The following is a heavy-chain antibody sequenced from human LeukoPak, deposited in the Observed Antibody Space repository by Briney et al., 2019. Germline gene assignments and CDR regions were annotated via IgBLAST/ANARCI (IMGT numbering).Heavy chain of an antibody. V-gene: IGHV3-7*01. J-gene: IGHJ3*02. Sequence: GGSLRLSCAASGFTFSSYSMNWVRQAPGKGLEWVANIKQDGSEKYYVDSVKGRFTISRDNAKNSLYLQMNSLRAEDTAVYYCARDLGGLRYFDWLDAFDIWGQGTMVTVSS. CDR1: GFTFSSYS. D-gene: IGHD3-9*01. CDR2: IKQDGSEK. CDR3: ARDLGGLRYFDWLDAFDI.